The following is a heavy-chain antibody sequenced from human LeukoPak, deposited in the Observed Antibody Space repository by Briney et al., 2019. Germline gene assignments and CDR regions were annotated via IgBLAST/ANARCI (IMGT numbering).Heavy chain of an antibody. CDR3: ARDLVTVTKGFDI. Sequence: SSETLSLTCAVSGDSFSSHYWTWIRQPPGRGLEWIGYISYIGTTNYNPSLKSRVTISIDTSKNQFPLKLSSVTTADTAVYYCARDLVTVTKGFDIWGLGTMVSVSS. D-gene: IGHD4-17*01. CDR2: ISYIGTT. V-gene: IGHV4-59*11. J-gene: IGHJ3*02. CDR1: GDSFSSHY.